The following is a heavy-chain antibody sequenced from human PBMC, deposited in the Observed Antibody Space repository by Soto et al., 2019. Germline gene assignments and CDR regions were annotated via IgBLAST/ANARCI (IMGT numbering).Heavy chain of an antibody. J-gene: IGHJ4*02. CDR3: AADATAWQQMVPSDY. CDR1: GFTFTSSA. D-gene: IGHD2-8*01. Sequence: SVKVSCKASGFTFTSSAFQWVRQARGQRLEWIGWIAVGSGYTNYAQRFQDRVTLTRDMSTATTYMELSRLTSEDRAIYYCAADATAWQQMVPSDYWGQGTLVTVSS. CDR2: IAVGSGYT. V-gene: IGHV1-58*01.